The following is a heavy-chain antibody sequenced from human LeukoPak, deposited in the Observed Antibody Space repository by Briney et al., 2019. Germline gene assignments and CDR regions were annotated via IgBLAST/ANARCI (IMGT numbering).Heavy chain of an antibody. CDR2: IDPSDSYT. CDR1: GYSFTSYW. Sequence: GESLKISCKGSGYSFTSYWISWVRQMPGKGLEWMGRIDPSDSYTNYSPSFEGHVTISADKSISTAYLQWSSLKASDIATYYCARHYGAAGDFDYRGQGTLVTVSS. V-gene: IGHV5-10-1*01. D-gene: IGHD6-13*01. CDR3: ARHYGAAGDFDY. J-gene: IGHJ4*02.